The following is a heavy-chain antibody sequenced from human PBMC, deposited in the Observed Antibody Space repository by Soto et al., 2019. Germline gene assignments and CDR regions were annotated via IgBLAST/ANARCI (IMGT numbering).Heavy chain of an antibody. Sequence: QVQLQESGPGLVKPSETLSLTCTVSGGSVSSGSYYWSWIRQPPGKGLEWTGYIYYRGSTNYNPSLKSRVTISVDTSKNQFSLKVSSVTAADTAVYYCARGCYGSGSYYNVDWFDPWGQGTLVTVSP. V-gene: IGHV4-61*01. CDR3: ARGCYGSGSYYNVDWFDP. J-gene: IGHJ5*02. CDR2: IYYRGST. D-gene: IGHD3-10*01. CDR1: GGSVSSGSYY.